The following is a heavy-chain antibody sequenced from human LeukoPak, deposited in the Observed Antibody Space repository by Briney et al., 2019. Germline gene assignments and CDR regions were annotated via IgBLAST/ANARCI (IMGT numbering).Heavy chain of an antibody. CDR1: GFTFSSYA. D-gene: IGHD6-25*01. J-gene: IGHJ4*02. V-gene: IGHV3-30-3*01. Sequence: GGSLRLSCAASGFTFSSYAMHWVRQAPGKGLEWVAVISYDGSNKYYADSVKDRFTISRDNSKNTLYLQMNSLRAEDTAVYYCAREIPPAAYFDYWGQGTLVTVSS. CDR2: ISYDGSNK. CDR3: AREIPPAAYFDY.